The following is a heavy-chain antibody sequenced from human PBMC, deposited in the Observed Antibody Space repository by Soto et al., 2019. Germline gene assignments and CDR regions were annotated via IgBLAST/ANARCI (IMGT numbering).Heavy chain of an antibody. D-gene: IGHD3-10*01. CDR3: ARGWYYGSGSPGGGYDYYGMDV. Sequence: QVQLVQSGAEVKKPGSSVKVSCKASGGTFSSYTISWVRQAPGQGLEWMGRIIPILGIANYAQKFQGRVTSTGDNTARTGDMKLRSRRQEDSAVYYCARGWYYGSGSPGGGYDYYGMDVWGQGTTVTVSS. CDR1: GGTFSSYT. CDR2: IIPILGIA. J-gene: IGHJ6*02. V-gene: IGHV1-69*02.